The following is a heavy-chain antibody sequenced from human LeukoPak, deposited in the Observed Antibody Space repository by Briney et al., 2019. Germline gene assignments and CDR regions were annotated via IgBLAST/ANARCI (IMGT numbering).Heavy chain of an antibody. CDR3: AKDNWDGSNKGYMDV. Sequence: QAGGSLRLSCAASGFTFDDYAMHWVRQVPGKGLEWVSLISGDGYSTYYVDSVKGRFTISRDNSKNFMYLQMNSLRTEDTALYYCAKDNWDGSNKGYMDVWGKGTTVTVSS. V-gene: IGHV3-43*02. CDR1: GFTFDDYA. D-gene: IGHD5-24*01. J-gene: IGHJ6*03. CDR2: ISGDGYST.